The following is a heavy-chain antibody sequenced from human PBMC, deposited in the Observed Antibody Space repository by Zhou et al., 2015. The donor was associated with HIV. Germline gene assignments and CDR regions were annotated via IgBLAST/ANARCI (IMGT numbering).Heavy chain of an antibody. CDR3: ARGKGWLQPFDY. J-gene: IGHJ4*02. D-gene: IGHD5-24*01. CDR1: GAPFNTFA. CDR2: ITPMFGTA. Sequence: QVQLVQSGAELRKPGSSVKVSCKTSGAPFNTFALNWVRQAPGQGPEWMGTITPMFGTADYARKFQGRVSITADTSTRTGYMELNSLRYEDTAVYYCARGKGWLQPFDYWGQGTLVGVHS. V-gene: IGHV1-69*06.